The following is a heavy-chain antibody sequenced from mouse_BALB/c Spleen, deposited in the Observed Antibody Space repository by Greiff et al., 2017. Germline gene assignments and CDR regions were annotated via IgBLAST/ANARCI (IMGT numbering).Heavy chain of an antibody. CDR2: IDPANGNT. CDR3: ARVRPYYAMDY. CDR1: GLNIKDTY. Sequence: VHVKQSGAELVKPGASVKLSCTASGLNIKDTYMHWVKQRPEQGLEWIVRIDPANGNTKYDPEFQGMATITADTSTNTAYLKLSSLTSEDTAVYYCARVRPYYAMDYWGQGTSVTVSA. J-gene: IGHJ4*01. V-gene: IGHV14-3*02.